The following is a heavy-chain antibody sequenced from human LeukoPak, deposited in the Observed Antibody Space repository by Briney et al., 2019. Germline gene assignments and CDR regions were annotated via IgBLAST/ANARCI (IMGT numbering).Heavy chain of an antibody. V-gene: IGHV3-7*04. CDR3: ARGRYCCRRSCALFDY. D-gene: IGHD2-2*01. CDR1: GFIFTNNW. Sequence: AGTLRLSCAASGFIFTNNWMSWVRQAPGKGLKRVANINQDGSEKYNVDHVKGRFTISRDNAKNSLYLQMCSLGAEDTAVYYCARGRYCCRRSCALFDYWGQGSLVTVS. CDR2: INQDGSEK. J-gene: IGHJ4*02.